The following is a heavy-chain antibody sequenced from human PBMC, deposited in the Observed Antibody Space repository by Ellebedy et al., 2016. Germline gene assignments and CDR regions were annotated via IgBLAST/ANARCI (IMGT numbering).Heavy chain of an antibody. CDR1: GFTFSSYA. V-gene: IGHV3-23*01. D-gene: IGHD3-22*01. Sequence: GESLKISCAAPGFTFSSYAMSWVRQSPGKGLEWVSGISGSGGSTYYADSVKGRFTISRDNSKNTLYLQMNSLRAEDTAVYYCAKDRSITMIVVVISYYYTMDVWGQGTTVTVSS. CDR3: AKDRSITMIVVVISYYYTMDV. J-gene: IGHJ6*02. CDR2: ISGSGGST.